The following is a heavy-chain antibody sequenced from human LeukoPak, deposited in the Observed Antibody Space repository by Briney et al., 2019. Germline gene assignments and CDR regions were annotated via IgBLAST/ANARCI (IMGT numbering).Heavy chain of an antibody. CDR3: ARDWVPKEIVVLPAAF. J-gene: IGHJ4*02. V-gene: IGHV3-23*01. CDR2: ISGSGGST. CDR1: GFTFSSYS. Sequence: GGSLRLSCAASGFTFSSYSMNWVRQAPGKGLEWVSAISGSGGSTHYADSVKGRFTISRDNSKNTLYLQMNSLRVEDTAVYYCARDWVPKEIVVLPAAFWGQGTLVTVSS. D-gene: IGHD2-2*01.